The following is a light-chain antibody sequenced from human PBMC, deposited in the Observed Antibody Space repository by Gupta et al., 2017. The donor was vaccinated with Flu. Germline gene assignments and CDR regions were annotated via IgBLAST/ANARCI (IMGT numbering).Light chain of an antibody. CDR2: EVS. CDR1: SSDIGSYNR. J-gene: IGLJ1*01. CDR3: SSYTSSSTYV. V-gene: IGLV2-18*02. Sequence: VTISCTGTSSDIGSYNRVSWYQQPPGTAPTLMIYEVSNRPSGVPDRFSGSKSGNTASLTISGLQAEDEADYYCSSYTSSSTYVFGTGTKVTVI.